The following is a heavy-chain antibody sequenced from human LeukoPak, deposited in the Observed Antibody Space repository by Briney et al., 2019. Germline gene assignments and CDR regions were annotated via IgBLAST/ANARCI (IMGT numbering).Heavy chain of an antibody. CDR1: GGSISSYY. CDR2: IYYSGST. CDR3: ARRAKTYGFDP. Sequence: SETLSLTCTVSGGSISSYYWSWIRQPPGKGLEWIGYIYYSGSTNYNPSLKSRVTISVDTSKNQFSLKLSSVTAADTAVYYYARRAKTYGFDPWGQGTLVTVSS. D-gene: IGHD4-17*01. J-gene: IGHJ5*02. V-gene: IGHV4-59*01.